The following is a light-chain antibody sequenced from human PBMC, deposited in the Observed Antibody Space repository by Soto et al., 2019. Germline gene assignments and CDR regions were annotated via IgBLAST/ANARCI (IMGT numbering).Light chain of an antibody. CDR3: TSYAGTYSFFYV. V-gene: IGLV2-8*01. CDR2: EVS. CDR1: SSDVGAYNY. Sequence: QSALTQPPSASGSPGQSVTIPCTGTSSDVGAYNYVSWYQQLPGKAPKLIIYEVSKRPSGVPDRFSGSKSGNTASLTVSGLQAEDEADYCCTSYAGTYSFFYVFGTGTKVTVL. J-gene: IGLJ1*01.